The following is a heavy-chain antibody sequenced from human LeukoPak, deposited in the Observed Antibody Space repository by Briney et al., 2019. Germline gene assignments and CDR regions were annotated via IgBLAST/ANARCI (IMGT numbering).Heavy chain of an antibody. J-gene: IGHJ6*02. CDR1: GFTFSSYG. Sequence: GRSLRLSCAASGFTFSSYGMHWVRQAPGKGPEWVAVISYDGSNKYCADSVKGRFTISRDNSKNTLYLQMNSLRAEDTAVYYCAKDSRYCSGGSCYTYYYGMDVWGQGTTVTVSS. V-gene: IGHV3-30*18. CDR2: ISYDGSNK. D-gene: IGHD2-15*01. CDR3: AKDSRYCSGGSCYTYYYGMDV.